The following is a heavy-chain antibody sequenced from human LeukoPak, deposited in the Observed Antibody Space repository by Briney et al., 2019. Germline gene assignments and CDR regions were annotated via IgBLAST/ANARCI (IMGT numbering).Heavy chain of an antibody. CDR3: AKDIGGSIMVRGPTWVV. J-gene: IGHJ3*01. V-gene: IGHV3-9*01. Sequence: PGGSLRLSCATSGFTFDNYAMHWVRQAPGKGLEWVSGISWNSGTVAYADSVKGRFTISRDNAKNSLYLQMNSLRAEDTALYYCAKDIGGSIMVRGPTWVVWGQGTMVTVSS. CDR2: ISWNSGTV. CDR1: GFTFDNYA. D-gene: IGHD3-10*01.